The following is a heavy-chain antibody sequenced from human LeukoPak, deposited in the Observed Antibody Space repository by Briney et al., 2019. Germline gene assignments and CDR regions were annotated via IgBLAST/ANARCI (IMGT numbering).Heavy chain of an antibody. CDR3: ARDSSSWSSRTFDY. Sequence: ASVKVSCKASGYTFTGYYMHWVRQAPGQGLEWMGWINPNSGNTGYAQKFQGRVTMTRNTSISTAYMELSSLRSEDTAVYYCARDSSSWSSRTFDYWGQGTLVTVSS. CDR2: INPNSGNT. D-gene: IGHD6-13*01. CDR1: GYTFTGYY. J-gene: IGHJ4*02. V-gene: IGHV1-8*02.